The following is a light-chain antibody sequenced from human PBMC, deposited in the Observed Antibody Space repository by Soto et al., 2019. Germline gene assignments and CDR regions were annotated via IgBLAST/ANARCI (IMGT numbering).Light chain of an antibody. V-gene: IGKV1-5*03. CDR2: TAS. CDR3: QHYNCYSET. CDR1: QTINCW. Sequence: QMTQSPSTLSASVGDRVTIPSLASQTINCWLAWYQQKPGKAPKLLIYTASTLKSGVPSRFSGSGSGTEFTLTISSLQPDDFATYFCQHYNCYSETFGQGTKVDIK. J-gene: IGKJ1*01.